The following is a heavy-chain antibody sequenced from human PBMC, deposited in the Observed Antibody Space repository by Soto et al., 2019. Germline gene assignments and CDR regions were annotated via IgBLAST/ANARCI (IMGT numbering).Heavy chain of an antibody. CDR1: GFTVSSNY. D-gene: IGHD3-3*01. CDR2: IYSGGST. Sequence: QPGGSLRLSCAASGFTVSSNYMSWVRQAPGKGLEWVSVIYSGGSTYYADSVKGRFTISRDNSKNTLYLQMNSLRAEDTAVYYCARDRYDFWSGYPDPYYYYGMDVWGQGTTVTVSS. V-gene: IGHV3-53*01. J-gene: IGHJ6*02. CDR3: ARDRYDFWSGYPDPYYYYGMDV.